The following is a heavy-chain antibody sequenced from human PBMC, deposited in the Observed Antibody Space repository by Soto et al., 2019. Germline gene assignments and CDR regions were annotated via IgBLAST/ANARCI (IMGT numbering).Heavy chain of an antibody. V-gene: IGHV3-21*01. CDR3: ARHASAIVATIIDYYYYGMDV. Sequence: GGSLSLSCAASGFPFGSYIMNWVPQAPGKGLEWVSSISSSSNYIYYADSVKGRFTISRDNAKNSLYLQMNSLRAEDTAVYYCARHASAIVATIIDYYYYGMDVWGQGT. D-gene: IGHD5-12*01. CDR2: ISSSSNYI. J-gene: IGHJ6*02. CDR1: GFPFGSYI.